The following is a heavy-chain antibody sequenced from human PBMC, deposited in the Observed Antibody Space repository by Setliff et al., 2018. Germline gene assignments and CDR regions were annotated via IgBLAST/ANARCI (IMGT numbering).Heavy chain of an antibody. CDR2: ISTYNGHT. CDR1: GYTFSNYG. Sequence: ASVKVSCKASGYTFSNYGITWVRQAPGQGLDWMGWISTYNGHTNYAQKLQGRVTMTTDASTNTAYMELRSLISDDTAVYYCSRLVRFCTRTTCQRLSGDDFWGQGTLVTVSS. V-gene: IGHV1-18*01. CDR3: SRLVRFCTRTTCQRLSGDDF. J-gene: IGHJ4*02. D-gene: IGHD2-8*01.